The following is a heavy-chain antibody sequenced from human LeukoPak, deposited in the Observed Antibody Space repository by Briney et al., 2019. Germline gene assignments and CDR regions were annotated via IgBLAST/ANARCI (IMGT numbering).Heavy chain of an antibody. J-gene: IGHJ6*04. D-gene: IGHD2-15*01. CDR3: ARGAVVVALDV. CDR2: IKQDGSEK. CDR1: GFTFSSYG. Sequence: GGSLKLSRAASGFTFSSYGMSWVRQAPGKGLEWVANIKQDGSEKHYVDSVKGRFTISRDNAKNSLYLQMNSLRAEDTAVYYCARGAVVVALDVWGKGTTVTVSS. V-gene: IGHV3-7*01.